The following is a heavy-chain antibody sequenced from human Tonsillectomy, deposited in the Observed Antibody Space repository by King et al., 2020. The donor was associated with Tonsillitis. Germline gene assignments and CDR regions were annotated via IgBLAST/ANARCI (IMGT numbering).Heavy chain of an antibody. Sequence: VQLVESGSELKEPGASVKISCKASGYTFTHYAMNWVRQAPGQGLEWMAWINTNTGNTGSPTYAQGFTGRFVVSLDTSASTAYLKINGLKAEDHAIYYCARDYWGSDYWGQGTLLTVSS. D-gene: IGHD7-27*01. CDR2: INTNTGNTGSP. J-gene: IGHJ4*02. V-gene: IGHV7-4-1*02. CDR1: GYTFTHYA. CDR3: ARDYWGSDY.